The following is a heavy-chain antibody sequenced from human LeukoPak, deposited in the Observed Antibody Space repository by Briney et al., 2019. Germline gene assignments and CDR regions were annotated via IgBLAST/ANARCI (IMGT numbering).Heavy chain of an antibody. Sequence: GGSLRLSCAASGFTFSSYSMNWVRQAPGKGLEWVSYISSSSSTIYYADSVKGRFTISRDNAKNSLYLQMNSLRAEDTAVYYCARWYYDSSGSAGYYYYGMDVWGQGTTVTVSS. CDR2: ISSSSSTI. CDR1: GFTFSSYS. J-gene: IGHJ6*02. D-gene: IGHD3-22*01. CDR3: ARWYYDSSGSAGYYYYGMDV. V-gene: IGHV3-48*04.